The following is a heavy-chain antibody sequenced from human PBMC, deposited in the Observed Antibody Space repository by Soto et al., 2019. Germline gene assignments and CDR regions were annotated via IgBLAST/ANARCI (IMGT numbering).Heavy chain of an antibody. CDR1: GFTFSNAW. CDR3: TTDSSSNDAFDI. D-gene: IGHD6-13*01. CDR2: IKSKTDGGTT. J-gene: IGHJ3*02. Sequence: GGSLRLSCAASGFTFSNAWMSWVRQAPGKGLEWVGRIKSKTDGGTTDYAATVNTRFTTSSDDSKNTLHLQMNSLKTEDTAVYYCTTDSSSNDAFDIWGQGTMVTVSS. V-gene: IGHV3-15*01.